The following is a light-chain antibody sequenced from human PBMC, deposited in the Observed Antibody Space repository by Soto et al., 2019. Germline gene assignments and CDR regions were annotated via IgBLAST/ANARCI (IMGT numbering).Light chain of an antibody. CDR3: QQYGSSPRT. J-gene: IGKJ2*01. CDR1: QSISSY. CDR2: DSS. V-gene: IGKV3-20*01. Sequence: EIVLTQSPGTLSLSPGERATLSCRASQSISSYVAWYQQKPGQAPRVLIYDSSSRATGVPDRFSGSGSGTDFTLTISRLEPEDFAVYYCQQYGSSPRTFGQGTKLEIK.